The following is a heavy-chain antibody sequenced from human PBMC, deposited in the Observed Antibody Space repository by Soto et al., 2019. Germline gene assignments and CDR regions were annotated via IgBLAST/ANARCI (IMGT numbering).Heavy chain of an antibody. J-gene: IGHJ4*02. CDR3: ARESTTVVTPWYFDY. CDR1: GGTFSSYA. V-gene: IGHV1-69*13. D-gene: IGHD4-17*01. CDR2: IIPIFGTA. Sequence: ASVKVSCKASGGTFSSYAISWVRQAPGQGLEWMGGIIPIFGTANYAQKFQGRVTITADESTSTAYMELSSLRSEDTAVYYCARESTTVVTPWYFDYWGQGTLVTVYS.